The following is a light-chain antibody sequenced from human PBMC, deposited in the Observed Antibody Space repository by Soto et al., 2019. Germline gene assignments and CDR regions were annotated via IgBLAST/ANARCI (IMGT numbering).Light chain of an antibody. Sequence: QSALTQPASVSGSPGQSITISCTGTSSDVGGYNYVSWYQQHPGKAPKLMIYDVSNRPSGVSNRLSGSKSGNTASLTISGLQAEDEADYYCSSYTSSSTPVVFGGWTKLTVL. CDR3: SSYTSSSTPVV. CDR2: DVS. CDR1: SSDVGGYNY. J-gene: IGLJ2*01. V-gene: IGLV2-14*01.